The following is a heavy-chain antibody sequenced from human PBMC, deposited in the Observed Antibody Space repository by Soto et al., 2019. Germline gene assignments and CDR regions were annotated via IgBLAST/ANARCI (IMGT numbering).Heavy chain of an antibody. CDR1: GCTFHNFA. CDR3: AKEGAVSMGYFDL. CDR2: IAWDGGSR. D-gene: IGHD6-19*01. V-gene: IGHV3-9*01. J-gene: IGHJ4*02. Sequence: EVQVAESGGGLVQPGRSLRLSCAASGCTFHNFAMHWVRQAPGKGLEWVSGIAWDGGSRGYAGSVKGRFTISRDNARNSLYLQMRRLRAEDTAMYYCAKEGAVSMGYFDLWGQGTLVIVSS.